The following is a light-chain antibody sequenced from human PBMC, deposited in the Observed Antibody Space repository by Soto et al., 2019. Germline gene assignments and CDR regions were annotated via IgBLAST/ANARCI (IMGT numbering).Light chain of an antibody. V-gene: IGKV3-20*01. Sequence: IFFAQFSGILALSPWGRATLSCRASPSVSNNYLAWYQQKPGQAPRLLIYGASNRATGIPDRFSGSGSGTDFTLTISSLQPEDFATYYCQQSSSTHWTFGQGTKVDIK. CDR2: GAS. CDR3: QQSSSTHWT. J-gene: IGKJ1*01. CDR1: PSVSNNY.